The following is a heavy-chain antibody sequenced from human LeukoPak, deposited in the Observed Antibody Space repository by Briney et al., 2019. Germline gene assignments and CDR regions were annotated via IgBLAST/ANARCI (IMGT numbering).Heavy chain of an antibody. Sequence: GGSLRLSCAASGFTFSSYSMNWVRQAPGKGLEWVSSISSSSSYIYYADSVKGRFTISRDNAKNSLYLQMNSLRAEDTAVYYCARSLLWFGESTLDAFDIWGQGTMVTVSS. CDR1: GFTFSSYS. V-gene: IGHV3-21*01. J-gene: IGHJ3*02. CDR2: ISSSSSYI. D-gene: IGHD3-10*01. CDR3: ARSLLWFGESTLDAFDI.